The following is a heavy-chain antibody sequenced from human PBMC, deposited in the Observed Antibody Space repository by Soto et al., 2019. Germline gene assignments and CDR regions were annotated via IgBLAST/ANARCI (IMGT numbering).Heavy chain of an antibody. CDR1: GGSFSGYY. CDR3: ARADRTLVTSYSLDV. D-gene: IGHD2-21*02. CDR2: VNHSGTI. Sequence: SETLSLTCAVYGGSFSGYYWTWIRQPPGKGLEWIGEVNHSGTINFNPSLKSRLTISLDTSKKHFSLKLSSVTDADTAAYYCARADRTLVTSYSLDVWGQGTTVTVSS. J-gene: IGHJ6*02. V-gene: IGHV4-34*01.